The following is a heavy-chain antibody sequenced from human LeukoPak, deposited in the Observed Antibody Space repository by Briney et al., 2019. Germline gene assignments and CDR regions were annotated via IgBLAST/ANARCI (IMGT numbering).Heavy chain of an antibody. Sequence: ASVKVSCKVSGYTLTELSMHWVRQAPGKGLEWMGWISAYNGNTNYAQKLQGRVTMTTDTSTSTAYMELRSLRSDDTAVYYCASYLVGYCSSTSCYRLTDWGQGTLVTVSS. CDR1: GYTLTELS. D-gene: IGHD2-2*02. J-gene: IGHJ4*02. V-gene: IGHV1-18*01. CDR3: ASYLVGYCSSTSCYRLTD. CDR2: ISAYNGNT.